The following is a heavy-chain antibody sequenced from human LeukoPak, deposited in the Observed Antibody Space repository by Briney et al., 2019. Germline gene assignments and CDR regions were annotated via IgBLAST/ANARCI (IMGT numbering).Heavy chain of an antibody. D-gene: IGHD3-16*02. J-gene: IGHJ4*02. CDR1: GYTFTGYY. V-gene: IGHV1-2*06. CDR3: ARDKYYDYVWGSYRPDY. CDR2: INPNSGGT. Sequence: GASVKVSCKASGYTFTGYYMHWVRQAPGQGLEWMGRINPNSGGTNYAQKFQGRVTMTRDTSISTAYMELSRLRYDDTAVYYCARDKYYDYVWGSYRPDYWGQGTLVTVSP.